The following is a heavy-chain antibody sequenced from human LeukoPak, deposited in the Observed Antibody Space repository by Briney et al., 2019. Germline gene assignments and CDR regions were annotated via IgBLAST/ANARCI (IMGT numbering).Heavy chain of an antibody. D-gene: IGHD6-13*01. CDR3: ATGGSWYQYYFDY. V-gene: IGHV3-23*01. CDR2: ISGGGSTT. Sequence: SGGSLRLSCAASGFTFSSYSMNWVRQAPGKGLEWVSRISGGGSTTFYADSVKGRFTISRDNSKNTLYLQMNSLRAEDTAVYYCATGGSWYQYYFDYWGQGTLVTVSS. CDR1: GFTFSSYS. J-gene: IGHJ4*02.